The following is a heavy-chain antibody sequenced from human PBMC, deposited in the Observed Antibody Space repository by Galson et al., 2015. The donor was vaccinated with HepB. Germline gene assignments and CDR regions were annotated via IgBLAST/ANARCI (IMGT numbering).Heavy chain of an antibody. J-gene: IGHJ2*01. Sequence: SLRLSCAASGFTFSSYGMHWVRQAPGKGLEWVSGISWNSGSIGYADSVKGRFTISRDNAKNSLYLQMNSLRAEDTALYYCAKDPRWREWLGYFDLWGRGTLVTVSS. CDR2: ISWNSGSI. CDR1: GFTFSSYG. CDR3: AKDPRWREWLGYFDL. D-gene: IGHD3-3*01. V-gene: IGHV3-9*01.